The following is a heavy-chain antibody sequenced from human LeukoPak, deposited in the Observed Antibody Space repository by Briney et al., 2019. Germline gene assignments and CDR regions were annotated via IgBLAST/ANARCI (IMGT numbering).Heavy chain of an antibody. CDR2: ISNSDGNT. CDR1: GFTFSSYG. D-gene: IGHD3-10*01. CDR3: AKPATFSGYYFDY. V-gene: IGHV3-23*01. Sequence: GGSLRLSCPASGFTFSSYGMSWVRQAPGKGLEWVSAISNSDGNTYYADSVKGRFTISRDNSKNTMYLQMNSLRAEYTALYYCAKPATFSGYYFDYWVQGTLVTVSS. J-gene: IGHJ4*02.